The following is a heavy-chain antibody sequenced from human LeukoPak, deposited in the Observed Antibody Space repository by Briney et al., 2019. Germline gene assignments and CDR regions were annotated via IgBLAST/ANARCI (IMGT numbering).Heavy chain of an antibody. Sequence: PSETLSLTCTVSGGSIDNYYWTWIRQPPGKGLEWIGYVYYSGSTYYNPSLKSRVTISVDTSKKQISLKVTSVTAADTAVYYCARAGYSYGTGYYFDYWGQGNLVTVSS. V-gene: IGHV4-59*01. D-gene: IGHD5-18*01. CDR3: ARAGYSYGTGYYFDY. CDR1: GGSIDNYY. J-gene: IGHJ4*02. CDR2: VYYSGST.